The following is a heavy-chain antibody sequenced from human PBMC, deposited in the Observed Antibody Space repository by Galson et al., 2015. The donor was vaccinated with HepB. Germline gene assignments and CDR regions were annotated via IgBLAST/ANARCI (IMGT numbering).Heavy chain of an antibody. CDR1: GFTFSNYA. CDR3: AKDLPQGWTILVEYFDF. J-gene: IGHJ4*02. V-gene: IGHV3-23*01. Sequence: SLRLSCAASGFTFSNYAMNWVRQAPGKGLEWVSAICPGGHCTHSADSVKGRFTISRDNSKNTLYLQMDSLRTEDTAVYYCAKDLPQGWTILVEYFDFWGQGIHVTVSS. CDR2: ICPGGHCT. D-gene: IGHD2-21*01.